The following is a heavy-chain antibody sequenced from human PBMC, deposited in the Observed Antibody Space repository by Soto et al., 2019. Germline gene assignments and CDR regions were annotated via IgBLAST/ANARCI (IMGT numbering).Heavy chain of an antibody. D-gene: IGHD2-2*01. CDR3: AREDSIIIPAVSDF. CDR2: ISKSDYT. V-gene: IGHV3-21*01. J-gene: IGHJ4*02. CDR1: GFAFNNYG. Sequence: PGGSLRLSCTVSGFAFNNYGINWVRQAPGKGLEWVSSISKSDYTYYSDSVKGRFTISRDNAKNSVSLQMNTLIVEDTAVYYCAREDSIIIPAVSDFWGQGTLVTVSS.